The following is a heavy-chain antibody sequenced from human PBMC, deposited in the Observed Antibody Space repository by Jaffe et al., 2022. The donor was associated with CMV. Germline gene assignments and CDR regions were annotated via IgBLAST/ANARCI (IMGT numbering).Heavy chain of an antibody. CDR1: AFTFSSYW. CDR2: IKQDGSEK. V-gene: IGHV3-7*03. D-gene: IGHD2-2*01. CDR3: AREGTWSDDCSSTSCYLTV. Sequence: EVQEVESGGGLVQPGGSLRLSCAASAFTFSSYWMSWVRQAPGKGLEWVANIKQDGSEKYYVDSVKGRFTISRDNGKDSLYLQMNSLRAEDTAVYYCAREGTWSDDCSSTSCYLTVWGQGTMVTVSS. J-gene: IGHJ3*01.